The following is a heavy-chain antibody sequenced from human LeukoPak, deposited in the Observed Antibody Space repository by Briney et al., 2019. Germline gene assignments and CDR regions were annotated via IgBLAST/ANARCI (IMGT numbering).Heavy chain of an antibody. V-gene: IGHV3-21*01. CDR2: ISSSSSYI. CDR1: GFAFSSYS. CDR3: AKEVDTAMSNFDY. Sequence: GGSLRLSCAASGFAFSSYSMNWVRQAPGKGLEGVSSISSSSSYIYYADSVKGRFTISRDNAKSSLYLQMNRPRAEDTAVYYLAKEVDTAMSNFDYLGHGTLVTVSS. J-gene: IGHJ4*01. D-gene: IGHD5-18*01.